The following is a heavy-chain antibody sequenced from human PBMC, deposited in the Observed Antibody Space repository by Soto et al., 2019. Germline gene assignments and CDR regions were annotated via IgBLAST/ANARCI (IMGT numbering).Heavy chain of an antibody. J-gene: IGHJ3*01. CDR2: IIPILDIT. V-gene: IGHV1-69*02. CDR1: GGTFSAYP. CDR3: AKGADSSGSDSAFDL. Sequence: QVQLVQSGAEVKKPGSSVKVSCKTSGGTFSAYPFNWVRQAPGQGLEWMGRIIPILDITDYSQNFQGRVTITADKSTNTAYMDLTSLRSEDTAMYFCAKGADSSGSDSAFDLWGQGTLITVSS. D-gene: IGHD3-22*01.